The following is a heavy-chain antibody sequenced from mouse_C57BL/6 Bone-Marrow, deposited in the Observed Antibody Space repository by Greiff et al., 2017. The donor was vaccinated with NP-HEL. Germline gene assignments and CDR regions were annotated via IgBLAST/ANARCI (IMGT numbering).Heavy chain of an antibody. CDR3: ATWDPYYAMDY. J-gene: IGHJ4*01. D-gene: IGHD4-1*01. V-gene: IGHV5-17*01. Sequence: EVKLVESGGGLVKPGGSLKLSCAASGFTFSDYGMHWVRQAPEQGLEWVAYISSGSSTIYSADTVKGRFTISRDNAKNTLFLQMTSLRSEDTAMYYCATWDPYYAMDYWGQGASVTVSS. CDR1: GFTFSDYG. CDR2: ISSGSSTI.